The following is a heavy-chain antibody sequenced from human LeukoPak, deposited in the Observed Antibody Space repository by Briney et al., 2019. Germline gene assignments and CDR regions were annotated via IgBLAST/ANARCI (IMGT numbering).Heavy chain of an antibody. CDR1: GFTFSDYY. Sequence: GGSLRLPCAASGFTFSDYYMSWIRQAPGKGLEWVSAISGSGGSTYYADSVKGRFTISRDNSKNTLYLQMNSLRAEDTAVYYCASSTGIWLLDYWGQGTLVTVSS. J-gene: IGHJ4*02. CDR3: ASSTGIWLLDY. D-gene: IGHD5-18*01. V-gene: IGHV3-23*01. CDR2: ISGSGGST.